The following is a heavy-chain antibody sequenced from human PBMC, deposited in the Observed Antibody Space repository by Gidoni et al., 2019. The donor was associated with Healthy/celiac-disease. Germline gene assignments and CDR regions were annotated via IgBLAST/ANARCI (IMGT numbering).Heavy chain of an antibody. D-gene: IGHD4-17*01. V-gene: IGHV3-23*01. CDR2: ISGSGGST. J-gene: IGHJ4*02. Sequence: QAPGKGLEWVSAISGSGGSTYYADSVKGRFTISRDNSKNTLYLQMNSLRAEDMAVYYCATESAYGDSLTEWGQGTLVTVSS. CDR3: ATESAYGDSLTE.